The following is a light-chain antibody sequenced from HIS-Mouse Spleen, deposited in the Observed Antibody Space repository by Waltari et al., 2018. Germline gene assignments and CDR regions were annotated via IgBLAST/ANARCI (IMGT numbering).Light chain of an antibody. V-gene: IGLV3-19*01. J-gene: IGLJ2*01. Sequence: SSELTQDPAVSVALGQTVRITCQGASLRSYYASWYQQNPGQAPVLVIYGKNNRPSGIPDRFSGSSSGNTASLTITGAQAEDEADYYCNSRDSSGNHLVFGGGTKLTVL. CDR2: GKN. CDR1: SLRSYY. CDR3: NSRDSSGNHLV.